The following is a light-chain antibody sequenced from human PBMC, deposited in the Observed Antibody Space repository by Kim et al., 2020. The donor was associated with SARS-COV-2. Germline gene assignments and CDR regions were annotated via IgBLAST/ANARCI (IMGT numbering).Light chain of an antibody. J-gene: IGLJ1*01. CDR3: QAWDSSTHNYV. V-gene: IGLV3-1*01. Sequence: PGQTAIITGSGYTLGYKCVTWYQQQPGQSPVVVIYQHNQRPSGIPERFSGSSSGNTATLTISGTQDMDEADYYCQAWDSSTHNYVFGAGTKVTVL. CDR1: TLGYKC. CDR2: QHN.